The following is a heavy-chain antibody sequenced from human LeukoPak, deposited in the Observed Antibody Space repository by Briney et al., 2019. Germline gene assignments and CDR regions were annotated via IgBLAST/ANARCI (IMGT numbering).Heavy chain of an antibody. V-gene: IGHV3-48*01. J-gene: IGHJ4*02. CDR3: ARDQWLDY. CDR2: IGTSGNTI. Sequence: GGSLRLSCAASGFTFSGYIMNWVRQAPGKGLEWVSFIGTSGNTIYYADSVKGRFTVSSDNAKNSLYLQMNSLRAEDTAVYYCARDQWLDYWGRGTLVTVSS. CDR1: GFTFSGYI. D-gene: IGHD6-19*01.